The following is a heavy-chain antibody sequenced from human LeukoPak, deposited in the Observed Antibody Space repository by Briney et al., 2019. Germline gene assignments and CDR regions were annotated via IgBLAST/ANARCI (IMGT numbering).Heavy chain of an antibody. Sequence: GGSLRLSCAASGFTFSSYAMSWVRQAPGKGLEWVSAISGSGGSTYYADSVKGRFTISRDNSKNTLYLQMNSLRAEDTAVYYCARGHGYDLWSGYYSRLDYWGQGTLVTVSS. CDR1: GFTFSSYA. CDR3: ARGHGYDLWSGYYSRLDY. CDR2: ISGSGGST. J-gene: IGHJ4*02. D-gene: IGHD3-3*01. V-gene: IGHV3-23*01.